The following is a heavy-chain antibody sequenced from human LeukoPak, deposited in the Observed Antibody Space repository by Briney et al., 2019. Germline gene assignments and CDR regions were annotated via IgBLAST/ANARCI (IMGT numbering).Heavy chain of an antibody. CDR3: AKGTDYDYFDY. CDR1: GFTFSDYY. J-gene: IGHJ4*02. Sequence: GGSLRLSCAASGFTFSDYYMSWIRQAPGKGLEWVSANSGSGGSTYYADSVKGRFTISRDNSKNTLYLQMNSLRAEDTAVYYCAKGTDYDYFDYWGQGTLVTVSS. CDR2: NSGSGGST. D-gene: IGHD4-17*01. V-gene: IGHV3-23*01.